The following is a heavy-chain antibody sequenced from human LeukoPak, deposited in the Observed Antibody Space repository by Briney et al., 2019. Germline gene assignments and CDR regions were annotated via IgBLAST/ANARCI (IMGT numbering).Heavy chain of an antibody. Sequence: GGSLRLSCAASGFTFSSYAMSWVRQAPGKGLEWVSAISASGGSTYYADSVKGRFTISRDNAKNSLYLQMNSLRAEDTAVYYCARVRYDSSGHHDYWGQGTLVTVSS. D-gene: IGHD3-22*01. J-gene: IGHJ4*02. V-gene: IGHV3-23*01. CDR2: ISASGGST. CDR1: GFTFSSYA. CDR3: ARVRYDSSGHHDY.